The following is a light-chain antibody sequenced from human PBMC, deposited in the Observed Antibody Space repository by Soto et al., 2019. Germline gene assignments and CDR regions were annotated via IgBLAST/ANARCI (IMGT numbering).Light chain of an antibody. J-gene: IGKJ1*01. CDR2: AVY. Sequence: DIQMTQSPCSLSASVGDRVTITCRASQTINYCLNWYQHKPGKAPKLMIYAVYNLESGVPSRFGGSGSGTDLTLTITSLHPEDFATYYCQQTYTTLWTFGQGTKVEI. CDR3: QQTYTTLWT. V-gene: IGKV1-39*01. CDR1: QTINYC.